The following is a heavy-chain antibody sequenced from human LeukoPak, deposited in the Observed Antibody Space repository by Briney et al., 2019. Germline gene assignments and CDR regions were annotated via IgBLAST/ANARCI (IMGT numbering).Heavy chain of an antibody. J-gene: IGHJ4*02. CDR1: GFTFYDYA. D-gene: IGHD3-22*01. CDR2: TSWNSGSI. V-gene: IGHV3-9*01. Sequence: PGGSLRRSCAASGFTFYDYAMQWDPQAPGNGLKGCSSTSWNSGSIGYADSVKGRFTISRDNAKNSLYLQMNSLRAEDTALYYCAKDFQYYDSSGYLDYWGQGTLVTVSS. CDR3: AKDFQYYDSSGYLDY.